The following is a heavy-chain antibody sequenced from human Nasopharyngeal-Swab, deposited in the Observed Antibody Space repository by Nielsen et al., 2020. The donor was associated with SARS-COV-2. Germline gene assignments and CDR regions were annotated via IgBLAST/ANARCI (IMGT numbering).Heavy chain of an antibody. J-gene: IGHJ4*02. D-gene: IGHD1-26*01. V-gene: IGHV3-30*18. CDR2: ISYDGSNK. CDR1: GFTFSSYG. CDR3: AKRAVQWELPISYFDY. Sequence: GASLKISCAASGFTFSSYGMHWVRQAPGKGLGWVAVISYDGSNKYYADSVKGRFTISRDNSKNTLYLQMNSLRAEGTAVYYCAKRAVQWELPISYFDYWGQGTLVTVSS.